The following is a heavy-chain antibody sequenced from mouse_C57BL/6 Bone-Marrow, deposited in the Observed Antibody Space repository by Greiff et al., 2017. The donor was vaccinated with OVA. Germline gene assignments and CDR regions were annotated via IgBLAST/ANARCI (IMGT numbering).Heavy chain of an antibody. CDR1: GYAFSSSW. Sequence: VHLVESGPELVKPGASVKISCKASGYAFSSSWMNWVKQRPGKGLEWIGRIYPGDGDTNYNGKFKGKATLTADKSSSTAYMQLSSLTSEDSAVYFCARSPITTVAPFYWGQGTTLTVSS. D-gene: IGHD1-1*01. J-gene: IGHJ2*01. CDR3: ARSPITTVAPFY. V-gene: IGHV1-82*01. CDR2: IYPGDGDT.